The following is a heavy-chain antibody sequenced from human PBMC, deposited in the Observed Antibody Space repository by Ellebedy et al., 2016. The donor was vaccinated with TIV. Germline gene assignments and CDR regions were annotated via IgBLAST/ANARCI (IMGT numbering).Heavy chain of an antibody. J-gene: IGHJ4*02. D-gene: IGHD5-24*01. CDR2: ISWNSGKI. CDR3: ASREMATIDYYFDY. Sequence: SLKISCAASGFTFDDYGMHWVRQAPGKGLEWVSGISWNSGKIGYADSVKGRFTISRDNAKNSLYLQMNSLRAEDTAVYSCASREMATIDYYFDYWGQGTLVTVSS. CDR1: GFTFDDYG. V-gene: IGHV3-9*01.